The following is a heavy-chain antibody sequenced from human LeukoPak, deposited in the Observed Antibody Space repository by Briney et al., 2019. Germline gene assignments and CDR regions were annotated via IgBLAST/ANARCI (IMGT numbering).Heavy chain of an antibody. CDR1: GFTFSSYG. CDR2: IRYDGSNK. D-gene: IGHD5-24*01. J-gene: IGHJ4*02. V-gene: IGHV3-30*02. Sequence: GGSLRLSCAASGFTFSSYGMHWVRQAPGKGLEWVAFIRYDGSNKYYADSVKGRFTISRDNSKNTLYLQMNSLRAEDTAVYYCAGGVEMATLYFDYWGQGTLVTVSS. CDR3: AGGVEMATLYFDY.